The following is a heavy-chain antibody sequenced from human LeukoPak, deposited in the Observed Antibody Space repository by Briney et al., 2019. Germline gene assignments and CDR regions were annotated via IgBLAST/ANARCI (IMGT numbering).Heavy chain of an antibody. CDR1: GYSFISYY. Sequence: ASVKVSCKASGYSFISYYIHWVRQAPGQGLEWMGIINPSGGSTSYAQNFQGRVTMTRDTSTSTVYMDLSSLTSEDTAVYYCTTDPAYYDFWSGYYSAGYWGQGTLVTVSS. CDR2: INPSGGST. CDR3: TTDPAYYDFWSGYYSAGY. J-gene: IGHJ4*02. D-gene: IGHD3-3*01. V-gene: IGHV1-46*01.